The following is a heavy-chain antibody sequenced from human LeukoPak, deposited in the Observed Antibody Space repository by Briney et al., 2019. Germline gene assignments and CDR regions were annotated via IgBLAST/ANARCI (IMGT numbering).Heavy chain of an antibody. J-gene: IGHJ5*02. D-gene: IGHD6-13*01. V-gene: IGHV3-74*01. Sequence: GGSLRLSCAASGFTFSSHWMHWVRHAPGKGLVWVSGISTDGSRPRYADSVNGRFTISRDNAKNSLYLQMNSLRAEDTAVYYCARYWYSSSHRGNVDPWGQGTLVTVSS. CDR3: ARYWYSSSHRGNVDP. CDR1: GFTFSSHW. CDR2: ISTDGSRP.